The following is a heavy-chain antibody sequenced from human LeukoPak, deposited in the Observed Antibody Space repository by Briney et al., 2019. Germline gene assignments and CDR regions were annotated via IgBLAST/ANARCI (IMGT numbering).Heavy chain of an antibody. D-gene: IGHD3-3*01. CDR3: ARGGDFGVVIIDY. Sequence: SETLSLTCAVSGYSISSGYYWGWIRQPPGKGLGGIGSIYHSGSTYYNPSLKSRVTISVDTSKNQFSLKLSSVTAADTAVYYCARGGDFGVVIIDYWGQGTLVSVSS. CDR1: GYSISSGYY. V-gene: IGHV4-38-2*01. J-gene: IGHJ4*02. CDR2: IYHSGST.